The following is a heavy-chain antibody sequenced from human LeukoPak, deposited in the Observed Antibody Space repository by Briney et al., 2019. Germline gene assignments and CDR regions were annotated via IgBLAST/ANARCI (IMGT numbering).Heavy chain of an antibody. CDR1: GFTFSSYA. J-gene: IGHJ6*02. CDR2: ISYDGSNK. V-gene: IGHV3-30*04. Sequence: PGGSLRLSCAASGFTFSSYAMHWVRQAPGKGLEWVAVISYDGSNKYYADSVKGRFTISRDNSKNTLYLQMNSLRAEDTAVYYCARDGWYAAVAPFYYYYYGMDVWGQGTTVTVSS. D-gene: IGHD6-19*01. CDR3: ARDGWYAAVAPFYYYYYGMDV.